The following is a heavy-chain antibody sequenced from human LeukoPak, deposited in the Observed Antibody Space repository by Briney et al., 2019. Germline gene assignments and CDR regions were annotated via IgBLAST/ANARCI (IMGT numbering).Heavy chain of an antibody. CDR3: ASCDLLRYFDWSNHAFDI. D-gene: IGHD3-9*01. J-gene: IGHJ3*02. CDR2: IKQDGSEK. CDR1: GFTFSTYR. Sequence: GGSLRLSCAASGFTFSTYRMSWVRQAPGKGLEWVANIKQDGSEKHYVDSVKGRFTISRDNAKNSLYLQMSSLRSEDTAVYYCASCDLLRYFDWSNHAFDIWGQGTMVTVSS. V-gene: IGHV3-7*03.